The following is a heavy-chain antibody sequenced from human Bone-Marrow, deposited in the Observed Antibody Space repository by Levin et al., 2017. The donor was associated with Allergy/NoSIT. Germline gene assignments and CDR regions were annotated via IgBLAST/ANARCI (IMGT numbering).Heavy chain of an antibody. CDR1: GFTFTSYA. CDR3: ATARVPGGYFYYGMDV. J-gene: IGHJ6*02. CDR2: ISSYGDGT. Sequence: GGSLRLSCVGSGFTFTSYAMNWVRQAPGKGLEWVSAISSYGDGTYYAGSVKGRFTVSRDNSQNTMYLQMNSLGAEDTAVYYCATARVPGGYFYYGMDVWGQGTTVTVS. V-gene: IGHV3-23*01. D-gene: IGHD2-21*01.